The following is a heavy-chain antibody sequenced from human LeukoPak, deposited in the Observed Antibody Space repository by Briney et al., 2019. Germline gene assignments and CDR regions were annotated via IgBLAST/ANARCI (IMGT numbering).Heavy chain of an antibody. D-gene: IGHD1-26*01. J-gene: IGHJ4*02. Sequence: SETLSLTCGVSSCSIRSTNWWSWVRQPPGQGLEWIGEISLSGQTNFNPSLNGRVTMSLDESRNQLSLTLTSVTAADTAIYYCSRESGAFCPFGYWGQGTLLIVPP. CDR3: SRESGAFCPFGY. V-gene: IGHV4/OR15-8*02. CDR1: SCSIRSTNW. CDR2: ISLSGQT.